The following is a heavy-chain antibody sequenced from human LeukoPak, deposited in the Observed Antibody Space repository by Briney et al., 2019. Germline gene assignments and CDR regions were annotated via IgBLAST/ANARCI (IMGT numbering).Heavy chain of an antibody. CDR1: GFTFATYT. D-gene: IGHD6-13*01. V-gene: IGHV3-23*01. CDR3: AKVWQQLTLYYFDY. J-gene: IGHJ4*02. Sequence: PPGGSLRLACTASGFTFATYTMSWVRQAGGEGREWVSAISESGGSTIYADCVKGRFTIYREKSKNTLYLQMNSLRAEDTAVYYCAKVWQQLTLYYFDYWGQGTLVTVSS. CDR2: ISESGGST.